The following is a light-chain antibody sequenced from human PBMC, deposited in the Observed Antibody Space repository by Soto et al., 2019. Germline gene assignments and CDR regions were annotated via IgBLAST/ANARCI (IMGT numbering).Light chain of an antibody. CDR1: QGISNY. Sequence: DIQMTQSPSSLSASVGDRVTITCRASQGISNYLAWYQQKPGKVPKLLIYAASTLQSGVPSRVSGSGSGTDFTLTISSLQPEDVATYYCQKYNSSPSYFGGGTKVEIK. CDR2: AAS. CDR3: QKYNSSPSY. V-gene: IGKV1-27*01. J-gene: IGKJ4*01.